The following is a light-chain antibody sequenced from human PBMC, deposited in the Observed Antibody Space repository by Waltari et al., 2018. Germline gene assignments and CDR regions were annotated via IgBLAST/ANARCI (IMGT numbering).Light chain of an antibody. CDR1: QRVGIN. Sequence: EIVMTQSPATLSVSPGERVFLSCRASQRVGINLTWYQQRPSNAPRLLLYGGSTRATGIPARFSGSESGTEFTLTSSSLESEDFAVYYGQQYTYWPPGTFGQGTKVEIK. J-gene: IGKJ1*01. CDR2: GGS. V-gene: IGKV3-15*01. CDR3: QQYTYWPPGT.